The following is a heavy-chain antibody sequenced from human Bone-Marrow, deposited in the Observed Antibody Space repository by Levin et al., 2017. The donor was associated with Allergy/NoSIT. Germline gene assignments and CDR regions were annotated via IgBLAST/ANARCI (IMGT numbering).Heavy chain of an antibody. Sequence: PGGSLRLSCTVSGYSISSGYYWGWIRQPPGKGLEWIGSIYHSGSTYYNPSLKSRVAISVDTSKNQFSLKLSSVTAADTAVYYCARGTDLYDYYGMDVWGQGTTVTVSS. V-gene: IGHV4-38-2*02. J-gene: IGHJ6*02. CDR2: IYHSGST. D-gene: IGHD1-1*01. CDR3: ARGTDLYDYYGMDV. CDR1: GYSISSGYY.